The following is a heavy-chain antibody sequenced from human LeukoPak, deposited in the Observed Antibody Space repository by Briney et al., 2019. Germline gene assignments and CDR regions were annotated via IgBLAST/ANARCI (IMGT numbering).Heavy chain of an antibody. V-gene: IGHV7-4-1*02. CDR1: GYTFTSYA. CDR3: ARDRKYYDILTGYPSWDYYYGMDV. J-gene: IGHJ6*02. D-gene: IGHD3-9*01. CDR2: INTNTGNP. Sequence: GASVKVSCKASGYTFTSYAMNWVRQAPGQGLEWMGWINTNTGNPTYAQGFTGRFVFSLDTSVSTAYLQISSLKAEDTAVYYCARDRKYYDILTGYPSWDYYYGMDVWGQGTTVTVSS.